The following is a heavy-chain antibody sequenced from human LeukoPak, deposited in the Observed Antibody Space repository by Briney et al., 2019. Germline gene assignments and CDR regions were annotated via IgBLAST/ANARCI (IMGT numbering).Heavy chain of an antibody. CDR3: ARNRRDGYSYDAFDI. CDR1: GSTFTTYW. J-gene: IGHJ3*02. V-gene: IGHV5-51*01. CDR2: IYPTDSDT. D-gene: IGHD5-24*01. Sequence: PGESLKISCQGSGSTFTTYWIGWVRQLPGKGLEWMGIIYPTDSDTRYSPSFQGQVTISADKSITTAYLQWSSLKASDTAIYYCARNRRDGYSYDAFDIGGQGTMVTVS.